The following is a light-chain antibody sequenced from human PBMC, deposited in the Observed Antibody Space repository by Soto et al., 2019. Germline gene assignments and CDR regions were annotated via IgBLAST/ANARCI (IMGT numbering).Light chain of an antibody. V-gene: IGKV3-11*01. Sequence: EIVLTQSPATLSLSPGERATLSCRASQSVSSYLAWYQQKPGQAPRLLIYDASNRATGIPARFSGSGSGTDFTLTISSLEPEDFAVYYCQQRSNWPSITFCQGTRLGIK. CDR3: QQRSNWPSIT. CDR1: QSVSSY. J-gene: IGKJ5*01. CDR2: DAS.